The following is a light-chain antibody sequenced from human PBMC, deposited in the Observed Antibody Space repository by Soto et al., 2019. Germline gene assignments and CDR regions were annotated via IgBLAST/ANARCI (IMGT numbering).Light chain of an antibody. CDR2: GAS. CDR1: QSVSLN. V-gene: IGKV3-15*01. CDR3: QQYNDWPWT. Sequence: EVVMTPSPATLSVSPGERATLSCRASQSVSLNLAWYQQKPGQAPRLLIHGASTRATGIPARFSGSGSGTEFTLTISSLQSEDLAVYYCQQYNDWPWTFGQGTKVEIK. J-gene: IGKJ1*01.